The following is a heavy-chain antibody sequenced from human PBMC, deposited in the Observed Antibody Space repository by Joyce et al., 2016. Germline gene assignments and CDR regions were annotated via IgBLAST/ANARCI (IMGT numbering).Heavy chain of an antibody. CDR3: ARGERVIPLDY. V-gene: IGHV1-18*01. Sequence: QVQLVQSGAEVKKPGASVKVSCTASGYLFTDHAITWVRQAPGQGLEWMGWINAYKGHTHDAQKFQGRVTMTTDTATTTAYMELRSLTSDDTAFYYCARGERVIPLDYWGQGTLVTVSS. J-gene: IGHJ4*02. CDR2: INAYKGHT. D-gene: IGHD1-26*01. CDR1: GYLFTDHA.